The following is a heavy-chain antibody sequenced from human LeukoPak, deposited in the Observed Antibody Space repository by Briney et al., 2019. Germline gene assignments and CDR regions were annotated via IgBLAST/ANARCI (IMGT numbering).Heavy chain of an antibody. D-gene: IGHD4-17*01. V-gene: IGHV4-4*07. CDR1: GGSISSYC. CDR2: IYTSGST. J-gene: IGHJ3*02. Sequence: KPSETLSLTCTVSGGSISSYCWSWIRQPAGKGLEWIGRIYTSGSTKCNPSLESRVTMSVDTSKNQVSLRLSSVTAADTAVYYCASGDANTAAAFDIWGQGTMVTVSS. CDR3: ASGDANTAAAFDI.